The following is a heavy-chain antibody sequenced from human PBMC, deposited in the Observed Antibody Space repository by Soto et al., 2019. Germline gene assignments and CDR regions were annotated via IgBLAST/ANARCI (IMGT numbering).Heavy chain of an antibody. V-gene: IGHV3-33*01. J-gene: IGHJ4*02. CDR3: ARDKHSSGTDHLDY. Sequence: QVQLVESGGGVVQPGRSLRLSCEASGFTFSNYGMHWVRQAPGKGLEWVAVIWYDGSNDNYVDSLKGRFTISRDNSKNTLYLQMNSLRAEDTAVYYCARDKHSSGTDHLDYWGQGTLVTVSS. CDR2: IWYDGSND. D-gene: IGHD6-19*01. CDR1: GFTFSNYG.